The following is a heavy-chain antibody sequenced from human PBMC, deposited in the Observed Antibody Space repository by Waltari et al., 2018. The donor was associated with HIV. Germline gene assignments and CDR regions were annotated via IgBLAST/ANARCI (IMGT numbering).Heavy chain of an antibody. CDR3: ARVTGYHSIDY. CDR1: GYTFASYD. J-gene: IGHJ4*02. CDR2: RSAYNGNT. D-gene: IGHD3-22*01. Sequence: QVQVVQSGAEVKKPGASVKVSCKASGYTFASYDITWVRQAPGQGLELMGWRSAYNGNTHYAQNRQGRVTMTTDTSTSTAYMDLRSLISDDTAVYYCARVTGYHSIDYWGQGTLVTVSS. V-gene: IGHV1-18*01.